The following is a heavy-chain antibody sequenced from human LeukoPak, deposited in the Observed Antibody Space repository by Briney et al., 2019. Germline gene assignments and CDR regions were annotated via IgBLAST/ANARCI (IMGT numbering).Heavy chain of an antibody. CDR1: GFTFTDYY. D-gene: IGHD2-2*01. V-gene: IGHV3-11*04. Sequence: PGGSLRLSCAASGFTFTDYYMSWIRQAPGKGLDWVSYTSRSGSPIYYAGSVKGRFAISRGNAKNSLSLQMNSLRAEDTAVYYCARVDCSSTSCYEFDYWGQGTLVIVSS. CDR2: TSRSGSPI. J-gene: IGHJ4*02. CDR3: ARVDCSSTSCYEFDY.